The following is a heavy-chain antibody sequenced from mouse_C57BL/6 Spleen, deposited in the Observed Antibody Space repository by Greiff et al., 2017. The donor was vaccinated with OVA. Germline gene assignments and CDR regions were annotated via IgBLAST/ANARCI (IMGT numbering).Heavy chain of an antibody. CDR2: ISNGGGST. CDR3: ARGDYYGSRTGAMDY. Sequence: EVKVVESGGGLVQPGGSLKLSCAASGFTFSDYYMYWVRQTPEKRLEWVAYISNGGGSTYYPDTVKGRFTISRDNAKNTLYLQMSRLKSEDTAMYYCARGDYYGSRTGAMDYWGQGTSVTVSS. V-gene: IGHV5-12*01. D-gene: IGHD1-1*01. CDR1: GFTFSDYY. J-gene: IGHJ4*01.